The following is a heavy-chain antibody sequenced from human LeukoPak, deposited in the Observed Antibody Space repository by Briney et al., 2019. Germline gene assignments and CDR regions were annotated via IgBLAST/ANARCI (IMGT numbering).Heavy chain of an antibody. CDR3: ARGNYNLGSC. V-gene: IGHV3-7*04. Sequence: GGSLRLSCATSGFTFNDFAMNWVRHIPGKGLEWVANIKKDGSETHYVDSVVGRFTISRDSARNSLFLQMNNLRVEDTGTYYCARGNYNLGSCRGQGTHVTVSS. D-gene: IGHD1-14*01. J-gene: IGHJ4*02. CDR1: GFTFNDFA. CDR2: IKKDGSET.